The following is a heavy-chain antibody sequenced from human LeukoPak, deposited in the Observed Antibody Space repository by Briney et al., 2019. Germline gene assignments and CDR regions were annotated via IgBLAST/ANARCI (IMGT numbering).Heavy chain of an antibody. CDR3: ARDQEAGLTHYCGGDCYPPNWFDP. D-gene: IGHD2-21*02. J-gene: IGHJ5*02. CDR2: ISAYNGNT. CDR1: GYTFTSYG. Sequence: GASVKVSCKASGYTFTSYGISWVRQAPGQGLEWMGWISAYNGNTNYAQKLQGRVTMTTDTSTSTAYMELRSLRSDDTAVYYCARDQEAGLTHYCGGDCYPPNWFDPWGQGTLVTVSS. V-gene: IGHV1-18*01.